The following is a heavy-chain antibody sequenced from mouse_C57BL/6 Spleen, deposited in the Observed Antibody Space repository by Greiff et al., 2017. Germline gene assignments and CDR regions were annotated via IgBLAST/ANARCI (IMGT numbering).Heavy chain of an antibody. CDR2: IYPRSGNT. CDR3: ARWWLPPYYFDY. Sequence: QVQLQQSGAELARPGASVKLSCKASGYTFTSYGISWVKQRTGQGLEWIGEIYPRSGNTYYNEKFKGKATLTADKSSSTAYMELRSLTSEDSAVYFCARWWLPPYYFDYWGQGTTLTVSS. J-gene: IGHJ2*01. CDR1: GYTFTSYG. D-gene: IGHD1-1*02. V-gene: IGHV1-81*01.